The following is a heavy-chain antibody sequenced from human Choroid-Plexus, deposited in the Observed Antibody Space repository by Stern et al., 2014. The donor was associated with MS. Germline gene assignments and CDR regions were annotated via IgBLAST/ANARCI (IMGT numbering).Heavy chain of an antibody. CDR1: GFTFGSCA. V-gene: IGHV3-30*18. CDR3: AKDRQYLTYFFDH. CDR2: VSYDGRNK. Sequence: MQLVESGGGVVQPGRPLRLSCVASGFTFGSCAMHWVRQAPGKGLEWVAGVSYDGRNKYYADYVKGRFPISRDNSQNTLYMQMSSLRPEDTAVYYCAKDRQYLTYFFDHWGQGSLVTVSS. D-gene: IGHD2/OR15-2a*01. J-gene: IGHJ5*02.